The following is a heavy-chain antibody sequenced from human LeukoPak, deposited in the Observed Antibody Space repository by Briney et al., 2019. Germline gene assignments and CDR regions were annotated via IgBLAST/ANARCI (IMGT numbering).Heavy chain of an antibody. CDR3: ARPYDSNSYYYY. V-gene: IGHV3-74*03. J-gene: IGHJ4*02. CDR2: INSDGSST. D-gene: IGHD3-22*01. Sequence: GGSLRLSCAASGFTFSSYWMHWVRQAPGKGLVWVSRINSDGSSTKYADSVKGRFTVSRDNAKNTLYLQMNSLRAEDTAVYYCARPYDSNSYYYYWGQGTLVTVSS. CDR1: GFTFSSYW.